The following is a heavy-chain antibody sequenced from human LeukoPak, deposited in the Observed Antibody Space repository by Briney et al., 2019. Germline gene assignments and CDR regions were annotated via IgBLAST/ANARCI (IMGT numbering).Heavy chain of an antibody. CDR3: VRDVKLTPFHY. CDR2: IQFDGSEE. Sequence: GGSLRLSCTTSGFTFSSHGMHWVRQGPGKGLEWVAFIQFDGSEEFYADSVRGRFTISRDNFQNTLFLQMNSLRHEDAAVYYCVRDVKLTPFHYWGQGTLVTVSS. V-gene: IGHV3-30*02. D-gene: IGHD2/OR15-2a*01. CDR1: GFTFSSHG. J-gene: IGHJ4*02.